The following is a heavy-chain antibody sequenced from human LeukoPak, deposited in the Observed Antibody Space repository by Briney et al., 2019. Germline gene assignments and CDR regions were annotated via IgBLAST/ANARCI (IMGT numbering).Heavy chain of an antibody. Sequence: ASVKVSCKASGYTFTNSYIHWVRQAPGQVLEWMGLINPDGGNTNYAQNFQGRVTLTRDTSTSTVYMELSSLRSEDTAVYYCASSYSSSFSNWFDPWGQGTLVTVSS. CDR3: ASSYSSSFSNWFDP. CDR1: GYTFTNSY. J-gene: IGHJ5*02. D-gene: IGHD6-6*01. V-gene: IGHV1-46*01. CDR2: INPDGGNT.